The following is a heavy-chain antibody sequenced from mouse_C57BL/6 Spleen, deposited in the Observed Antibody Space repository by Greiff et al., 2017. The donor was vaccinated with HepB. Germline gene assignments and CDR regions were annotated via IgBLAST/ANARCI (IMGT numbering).Heavy chain of an antibody. J-gene: IGHJ3*01. V-gene: IGHV6-3*01. CDR2: IRLKSDNYAS. Sequence: EVKLMEPGGGLVQPGGSMKLSCVASGFTFSNYWMNWVRQSPEKGLEWVAQIRLKSDNYASHYAGSVKGRFTISRDDSKSNVYLQMNNLGAEDTGIYYCTGTGYYWFAYWGQGTLVTVSA. D-gene: IGHD2-3*01. CDR3: TGTGYYWFAY. CDR1: GFTFSNYW.